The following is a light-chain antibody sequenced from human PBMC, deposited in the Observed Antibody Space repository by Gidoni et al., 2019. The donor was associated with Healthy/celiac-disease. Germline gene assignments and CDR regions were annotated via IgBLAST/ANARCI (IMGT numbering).Light chain of an antibody. J-gene: IGKJ4*01. V-gene: IGKV1-39*01. CDR1: QSISSY. CDR2: AAS. Sequence: EIQMTLSPSSLSASVVDRVTITCRAIQSISSYLNWYQQKPGKAPKLLIYAASSLHSVVPSSFSGSGSGTDLTFIISSLPPEDFATYYCQQSYSTPLTFGGGTKVEIK. CDR3: QQSYSTPLT.